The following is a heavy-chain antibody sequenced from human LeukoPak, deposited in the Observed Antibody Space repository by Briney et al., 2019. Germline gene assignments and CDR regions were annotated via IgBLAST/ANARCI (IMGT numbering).Heavy chain of an antibody. CDR3: ATDRLGYCSSTSCYFDY. D-gene: IGHD2-2*01. V-gene: IGHV1-24*01. Sequence: ASVKVSCKVSGYTLTELSMHWVRQAPGKGLDWMGGFDPEDGETIYARKFQGRVTMTEDTSTDTAYMELSSLRSEDTAVYYCATDRLGYCSSTSCYFDYWGQGTLVTVSS. CDR2: FDPEDGET. CDR1: GYTLTELS. J-gene: IGHJ4*02.